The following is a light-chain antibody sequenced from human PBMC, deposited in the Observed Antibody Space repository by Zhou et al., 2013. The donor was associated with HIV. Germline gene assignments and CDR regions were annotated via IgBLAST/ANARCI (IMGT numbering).Light chain of an antibody. Sequence: IQMTQSPSSLSASIGDRVTITCRASQSIGTSLAWYQQKLGKAPKVLIYKASSLESGVPSRFSGNGFETEFTLTISSVQPDDFATYYCQHYNSYSCTFGQGTKLEIK. V-gene: IGKV1-5*03. CDR2: KAS. J-gene: IGKJ2*02. CDR1: QSIGTS. CDR3: QHYNSYSCT.